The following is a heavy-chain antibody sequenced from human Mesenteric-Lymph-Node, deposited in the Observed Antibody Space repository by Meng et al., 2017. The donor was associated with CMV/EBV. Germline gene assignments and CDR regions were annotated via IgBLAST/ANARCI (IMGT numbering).Heavy chain of an antibody. CDR1: GGSISSSSYY. J-gene: IGHJ5*02. D-gene: IGHD6-13*01. Sequence: GSLRLSCTVSGGSISSSSYYWGWIRQPPGKGLEWIGSIYYSGSTYYNPSLKSRVTISVDTSKNQFSLKLSSVTAADTAVYYCARYYLSSWYWFDPWGQGTLVTVSS. CDR2: IYYSGST. CDR3: ARYYLSSWYWFDP. V-gene: IGHV4-39*07.